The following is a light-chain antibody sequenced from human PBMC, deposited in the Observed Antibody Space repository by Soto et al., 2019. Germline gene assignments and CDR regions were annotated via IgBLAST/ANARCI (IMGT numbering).Light chain of an antibody. V-gene: IGKV1-5*03. CDR1: QSISSW. CDR3: QQYTSYPYT. Sequence: DIQMTQSPSSLSASVGDRVTITCRASQSISSWLAWYQQKPGKAPKLLIYKASSLESGVPSGFSGSGSGTEFTLTINSLQTDDFATYYCQQYTSYPYTFGQGTKLEIK. J-gene: IGKJ2*01. CDR2: KAS.